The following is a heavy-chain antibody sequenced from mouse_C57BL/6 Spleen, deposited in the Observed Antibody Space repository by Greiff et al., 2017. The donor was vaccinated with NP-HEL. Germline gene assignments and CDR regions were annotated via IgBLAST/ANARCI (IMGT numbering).Heavy chain of an antibody. CDR2: INPSTGGT. D-gene: IGHD2-5*01. CDR1: GYSFTGYY. Sequence: VHVKQSGPELVKPGASVKISCKASGYSFTGYYMNWVKQSPEKSLEWIGEINPSTGGTTYNQKFKAKATLTVDKSSSTAYMQLKSLTSEDSAVYYCARGSNSFAYWGQGTLVTVSA. J-gene: IGHJ3*01. CDR3: ARGSNSFAY. V-gene: IGHV1-42*01.